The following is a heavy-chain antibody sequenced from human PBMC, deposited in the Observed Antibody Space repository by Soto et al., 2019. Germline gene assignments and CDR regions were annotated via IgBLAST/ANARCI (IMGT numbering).Heavy chain of an antibody. CDR1: GYTFTIYG. CDR3: ARVDYYDSSGYYGY. J-gene: IGHJ4*02. V-gene: IGHV1-18*04. CDR2: ISGYNGNT. Sequence: QVQLVQSGAEVKKPGASVKVSCKASGYTFTIYGIPWVRQAPGQGLEWIGWISGYNGNTDYAQNLQDRVTLTTDASTSSVYMELRSLRSDDTAVYYCARVDYYDSSGYYGYWGQGTLITVSS. D-gene: IGHD3-22*01.